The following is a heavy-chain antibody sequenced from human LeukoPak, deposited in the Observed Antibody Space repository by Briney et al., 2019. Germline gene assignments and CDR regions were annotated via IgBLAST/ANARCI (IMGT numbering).Heavy chain of an antibody. V-gene: IGHV3-21*01. CDR1: GFTFSSYS. CDR3: ARDREGHRYGYDYYMDV. CDR2: ISSSSSYI. Sequence: PGGSLRLSCAASGFTFSSYSMNWVRQAPGKGLEWVSSISSSSSYIYYADSEKGRFAISRDNAKKSLYLQMNSLRAEDTAVYYCARDREGHRYGYDYYMDVWGKGTTVTVSS. J-gene: IGHJ6*03. D-gene: IGHD5-18*01.